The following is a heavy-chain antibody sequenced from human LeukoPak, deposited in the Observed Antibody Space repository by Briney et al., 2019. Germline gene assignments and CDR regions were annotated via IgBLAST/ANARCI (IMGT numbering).Heavy chain of an antibody. CDR3: ARDQEGFDY. CDR2: IYPRDGST. V-gene: IGHV1-46*01. CDR1: GYTFTNNY. J-gene: IGHJ4*02. Sequence: ASVKVSCRASGYTFTNNYLHWVRQAPGQGLEWMGMIYPRDGSTSYAQNFQGRVTVTRDTSTTTVHMELRGLRSEDTAVYYCARDQEGFDYWGQGTVVTVSS.